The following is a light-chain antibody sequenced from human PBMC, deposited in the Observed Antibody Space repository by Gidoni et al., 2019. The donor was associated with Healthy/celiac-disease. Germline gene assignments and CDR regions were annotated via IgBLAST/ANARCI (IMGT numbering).Light chain of an antibody. CDR3: QQYGSSPT. V-gene: IGKV3-20*01. Sequence: EIVLTQSPGTLSLSPGERATLSCRASQSVSSSYLAWYQQKPGQAPRLLIYGASSRATGIPDRFSGSGSGTDFTLTISRLDPEDFAVYYCQQYGSSPTFXPXTKVDIK. CDR1: QSVSSSY. J-gene: IGKJ3*01. CDR2: GAS.